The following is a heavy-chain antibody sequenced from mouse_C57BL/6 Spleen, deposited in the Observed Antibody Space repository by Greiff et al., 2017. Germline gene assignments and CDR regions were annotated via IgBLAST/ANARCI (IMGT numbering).Heavy chain of an antibody. CDR2: IDPSDSYT. V-gene: IGHV1-69*01. Sequence: VQLQQPGAELVMPGASVKLSCKASGYTFTSYWMHWVKQRPGQGLEWIGEIDPSDSYTNYNQKFKGKSTLTVDKSSSTAYMQLSSLTSEDSAVYYCARGGYSNYGGDAMDYWGQGTSVTVSS. D-gene: IGHD2-5*01. CDR1: GYTFTSYW. J-gene: IGHJ4*01. CDR3: ARGGYSNYGGDAMDY.